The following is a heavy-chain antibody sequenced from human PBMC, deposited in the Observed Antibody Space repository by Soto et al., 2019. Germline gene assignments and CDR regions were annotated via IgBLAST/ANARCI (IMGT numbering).Heavy chain of an antibody. CDR3: ARDGSSYGLGC. Sequence: SETLSLTCTVSGGSISSGDYYWSWIRQPPGKGLEWIGYIYYSGSTYYNPSLKSRVTISVDTSKNQFSLKLSSVTAADTAVYYCARDGSSYGLGCWGQRTLVTVSS. J-gene: IGHJ4*02. V-gene: IGHV4-30-4*01. D-gene: IGHD5-18*01. CDR2: IYYSGST. CDR1: GGSISSGDYY.